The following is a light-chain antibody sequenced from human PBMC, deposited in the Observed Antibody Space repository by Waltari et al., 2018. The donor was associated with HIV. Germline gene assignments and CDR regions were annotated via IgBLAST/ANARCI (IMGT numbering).Light chain of an antibody. V-gene: IGLV2-23*01. CDR3: CSYAGSL. J-gene: IGLJ1*01. CDR1: SREVGSYNL. CDR2: EGS. Sequence: QSALTLPASVSGSPGQSFTISCTGTSREVGSYNLVSRYQQYPGKALKLMIYEGSKLPSGVSDRFSGSKTGNTDSLTIAGLQAEDEADYYCCSYAGSLFGTGPTVTVL.